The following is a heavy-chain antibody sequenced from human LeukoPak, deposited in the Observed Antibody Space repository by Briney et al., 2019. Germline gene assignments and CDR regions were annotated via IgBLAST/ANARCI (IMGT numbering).Heavy chain of an antibody. J-gene: IGHJ6*02. CDR1: GYTFTSYD. D-gene: IGHD6-13*01. V-gene: IGHV1-8*01. Sequence: ASVKVSCKASGYTFTSYDFNWVRQATGQRPEWMGWMSPNSGDTGYAQKFQDRVTMTRNTSISTAYMELSSLRSDDTAVYYCARDALPYSSSWYRNYYYYGMDVWGQGTTVTVSS. CDR2: MSPNSGDT. CDR3: ARDALPYSSSWYRNYYYYGMDV.